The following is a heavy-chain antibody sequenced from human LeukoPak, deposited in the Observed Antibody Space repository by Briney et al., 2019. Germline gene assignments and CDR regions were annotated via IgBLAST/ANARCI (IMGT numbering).Heavy chain of an antibody. CDR2: ISGSGGST. J-gene: IGHJ4*02. CDR1: GFTFSSYS. V-gene: IGHV3-23*01. D-gene: IGHD2-8*01. CDR3: AKAGAIMVYAKYYFDY. Sequence: PGGSLRLSCAASGFTFSSYSMNWVRQAPGKGLEWVSAISGSGGSTYYADSVKGRFTISRDNSKNTLYLQMNSLRAEDTAVYYCAKAGAIMVYAKYYFDYWGQGTLVTVSS.